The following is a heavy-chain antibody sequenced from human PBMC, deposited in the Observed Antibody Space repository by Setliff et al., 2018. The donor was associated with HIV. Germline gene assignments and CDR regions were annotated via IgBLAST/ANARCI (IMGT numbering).Heavy chain of an antibody. CDR1: GYSISSGYY. Sequence: SETLSLTCTVSGYSISSGYYWGWIRQPPGKGLEWIGSIYQSGITYYNSSLKSRVTISVDTSKNQFSLNLTSVTAADTAVYYCARLGYSGSLVGAFDIWGQGTMVTV. CDR3: ARLGYSGSLVGAFDI. J-gene: IGHJ3*02. CDR2: IYQSGIT. D-gene: IGHD1-26*01. V-gene: IGHV4-38-2*02.